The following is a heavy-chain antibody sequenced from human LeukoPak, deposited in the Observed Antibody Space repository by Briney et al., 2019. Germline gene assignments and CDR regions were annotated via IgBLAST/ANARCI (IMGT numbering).Heavy chain of an antibody. J-gene: IGHJ4*02. D-gene: IGHD3-10*01. Sequence: TGGSLRVSCAASGFTFSSYWMHWVRQVPGKGLVWVSHINSDGSSTSYADSVKGRFTISRDNAKNTLYLQMNSLRAEDTAVYFCARDKVYYGSGTYGYWGQGTLVTVSS. V-gene: IGHV3-74*01. CDR2: INSDGSST. CDR1: GFTFSSYW. CDR3: ARDKVYYGSGTYGY.